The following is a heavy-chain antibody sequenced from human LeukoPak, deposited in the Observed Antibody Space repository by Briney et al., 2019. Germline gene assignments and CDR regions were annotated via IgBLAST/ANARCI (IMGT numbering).Heavy chain of an antibody. V-gene: IGHV1-69*04. J-gene: IGHJ5*02. CDR1: GGTFSSYA. CDR2: IIPILGIA. D-gene: IGHD3-3*01. CDR3: AREEESHYDFWEEVDP. Sequence: GASVKVSCKASGGTFSSYAISWVRQAPGQGLEWMGRIIPILGIANYAQKFQGRVTITADKSTSTAYMELSSLRSEDTAVYYCAREEESHYDFWEEVDPWGQGTLVTVSS.